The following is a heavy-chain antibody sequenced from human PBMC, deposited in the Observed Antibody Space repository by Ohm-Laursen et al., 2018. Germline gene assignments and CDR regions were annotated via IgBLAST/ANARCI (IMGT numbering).Heavy chain of an antibody. CDR1: GYSISSGYY. J-gene: IGHJ6*02. D-gene: IGHD3-3*01. CDR3: AKEGRFLEWNAYYYGMDV. V-gene: IGHV4-38-2*02. Sequence: SQTLSLTCAVSGYSISSGYYWGWIRQPPGKGLEWIGSIYHSGSTYYNPSLKSRVTISVDTSKNQFSLKLSSVTAADTAVYYCAKEGRFLEWNAYYYGMDVWGQGTTVTVSS. CDR2: IYHSGST.